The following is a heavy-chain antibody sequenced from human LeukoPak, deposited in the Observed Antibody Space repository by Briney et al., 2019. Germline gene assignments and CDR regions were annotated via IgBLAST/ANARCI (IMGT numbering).Heavy chain of an antibody. J-gene: IGHJ6*02. CDR1: GYTFTSYD. CDR3: ARRWMDYYYYGMDV. D-gene: IGHD1-1*01. CDR2: MNPNSGNT. V-gene: IGHV1-8*01. Sequence: ASVKVSCKASGYTFTSYDINWVRQATGQGLEWMGWMNPNSGNTGYAQKFQGRVTMTRNTSISTAYMELSSLRSEDTAVYYCARRWMDYYYYGMDVWGQGTMVTVSS.